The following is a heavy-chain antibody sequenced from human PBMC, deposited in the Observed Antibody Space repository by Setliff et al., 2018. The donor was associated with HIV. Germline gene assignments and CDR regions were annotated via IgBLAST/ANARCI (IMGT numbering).Heavy chain of an antibody. CDR1: GFTFSNYN. CDR3: ARDSRFSSDYGDFDY. D-gene: IGHD3-22*01. V-gene: IGHV3-21*01. CDR2: IRGSGSFM. J-gene: IGHJ4*02. Sequence: PGGSLRLSCSASGFTFSNYNMNWVRQAPGKGLEWVSSIRGSGSFMYYADSVKGRFTISRDNAKNSLYLQMDSLRAEDTAVYYCARDSRFSSDYGDFDYWGQGALVTVSS.